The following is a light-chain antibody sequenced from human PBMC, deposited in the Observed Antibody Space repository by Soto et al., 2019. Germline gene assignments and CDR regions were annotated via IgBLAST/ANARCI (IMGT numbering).Light chain of an antibody. V-gene: IGLV2-14*01. CDR3: CSYAGSYTWV. CDR1: SSDIGAYNS. J-gene: IGLJ3*02. Sequence: QSVLTQPASVSGSPGQSITISCTGTSSDIGAYNSVSWYQQYPGRAPKLMIYEVSNRPSGVSARFSASKSGNTASLTISGLQAEDEADYYCCSYAGSYTWVFGGGTKLTVL. CDR2: EVS.